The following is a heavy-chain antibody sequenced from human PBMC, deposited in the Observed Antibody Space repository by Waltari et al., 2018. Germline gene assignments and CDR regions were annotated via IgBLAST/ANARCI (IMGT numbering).Heavy chain of an antibody. Sequence: QVQLQESGPGLVKPSETLSLTCAVSGYSINSAYYWGWIRQPPGKGLEWIGNIYHSGSTDYNPSLKSRVTISVDTSKNHFSLKLISLTAADTAVYCCARQRAQQQLEGGGWFDPWGQGTLVTVSS. J-gene: IGHJ5*02. CDR3: ARQRAQQQLEGGGWFDP. D-gene: IGHD6-13*01. CDR1: GYSINSAYY. V-gene: IGHV4-38-2*01. CDR2: IYHSGST.